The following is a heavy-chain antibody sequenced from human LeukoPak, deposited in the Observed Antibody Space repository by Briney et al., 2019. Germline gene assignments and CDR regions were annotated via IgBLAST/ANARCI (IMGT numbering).Heavy chain of an antibody. CDR3: ARDRSMVRGVSPYYYGMDV. V-gene: IGHV3-11*01. D-gene: IGHD3-10*01. CDR1: GFTFSDYY. CDR2: ISSSGSTI. J-gene: IGHJ6*02. Sequence: GGSLRLSCAASGFTFSDYYMSWIRQAPGKGLEWVSYISSSGSTIYYADSVKGRFTISRDNAKNSLYLQMNSLRAEDTAVYYCARDRSMVRGVSPYYYGMDVWGQGTTVTVSS.